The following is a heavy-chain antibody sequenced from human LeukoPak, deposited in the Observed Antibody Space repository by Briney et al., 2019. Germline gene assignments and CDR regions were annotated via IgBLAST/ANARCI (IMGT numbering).Heavy chain of an antibody. J-gene: IGHJ6*02. CDR2: INHSGST. V-gene: IGHV4-34*01. CDR1: GGSFSGYY. D-gene: IGHD5-18*01. Sequence: SETLSLTCAVYGGSFSGYYWSWIRQPPGKGLEWIGEINHSGSTNYNPSLKSRVTISVDTSKNQFSLKLSSVTAADTAVYYCARLCPGSCYPGERRGYSYGYLNYYYYYGMDAWGQGTTVTVSS. CDR3: ARLCPGSCYPGERRGYSYGYLNYYYYYGMDA.